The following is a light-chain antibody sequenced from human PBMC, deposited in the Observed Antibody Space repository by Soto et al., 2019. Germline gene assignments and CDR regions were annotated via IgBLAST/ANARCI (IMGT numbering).Light chain of an antibody. CDR3: SSYTSSSTLV. CDR2: DVS. Sequence: QSALTQPASVSGSPGQSITISCTGTSSDIGGYYYVSWYQQRPGKAPTLIIYDVSNRPSGISNRFSGSKSGNTASLTISGLQAEDEADYYCSSYTSSSTLVFGGGT. J-gene: IGLJ2*01. CDR1: SSDIGGYYY. V-gene: IGLV2-14*01.